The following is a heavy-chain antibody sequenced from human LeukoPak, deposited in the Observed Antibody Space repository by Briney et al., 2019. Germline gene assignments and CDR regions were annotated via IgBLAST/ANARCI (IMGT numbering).Heavy chain of an antibody. CDR3: ASEEGTTGTNPFDY. D-gene: IGHD1-1*01. Sequence: SVKFSCKASGGTFSSYAISWVRQAPGQGLEWMGGIIPIFGTANYAQKFQGRVTITADESTSTAYMELSSLRSEDTAVYYCASEEGTTGTNPFDYWGQGTLVTVSS. CDR2: IIPIFGTA. CDR1: GGTFSSYA. V-gene: IGHV1-69*13. J-gene: IGHJ4*02.